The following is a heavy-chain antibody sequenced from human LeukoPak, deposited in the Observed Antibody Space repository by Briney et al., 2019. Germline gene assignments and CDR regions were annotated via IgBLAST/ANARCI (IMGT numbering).Heavy chain of an antibody. CDR1: GFTVSSNS. CDR2: IYSDNT. V-gene: IGHV3-53*01. J-gene: IGHJ6*04. Sequence: PGGSLRLSCTVSGFTVSSNSTSWVRQAPGKGLEWVSFIYSDNTHYSGSVKGRFTISRDNSKNTLYLQMNSLRAEDTAVYYCAELGITMIGGVWGKGTTVTISS. D-gene: IGHD3-10*02. CDR3: AELGITMIGGV.